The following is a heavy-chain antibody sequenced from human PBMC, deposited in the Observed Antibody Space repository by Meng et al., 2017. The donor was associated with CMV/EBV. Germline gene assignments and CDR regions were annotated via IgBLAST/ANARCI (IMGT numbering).Heavy chain of an antibody. CDR3: ARAIYCSSTSCHNWFDP. CDR2: IYYSGGT. D-gene: IGHD2-2*01. CDR1: SISSSSYY. Sequence: SISSSSYYWGWIRQPPGKGLEWIGSIYYSGGTYYNPSLKSRVTISVDTSKNQFSLKLSSVTAADTAVYYCARAIYCSSTSCHNWFDPWGQGTLVTVSS. J-gene: IGHJ5*02. V-gene: IGHV4-39*07.